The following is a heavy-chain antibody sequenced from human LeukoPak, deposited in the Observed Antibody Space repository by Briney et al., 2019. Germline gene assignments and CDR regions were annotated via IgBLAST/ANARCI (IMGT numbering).Heavy chain of an antibody. J-gene: IGHJ4*02. D-gene: IGHD3-10*01. CDR2: IYYSGST. CDR3: ARTLGSYGSGSYPTPHMD. V-gene: IGHV4-59*01. CDR1: GGSISSYY. Sequence: PSETLSLTCTVSGGSISSYYWSWIRQPPGKGLEWIGYIYYSGSTNYNPSLKSRVTISVDTSKNQFSLKLSSVTAADTAVYYCARTLGSYGSGSYPTPHMDWGQGTLVTASS.